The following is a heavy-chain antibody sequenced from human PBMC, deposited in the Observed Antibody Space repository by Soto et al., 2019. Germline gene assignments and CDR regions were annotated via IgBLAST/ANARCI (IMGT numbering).Heavy chain of an antibody. CDR3: AKHLGHYYDSSGFDY. CDR2: ISRTSGST. Sequence: PXGSLRLSCAASGFAFSTYAMGWVRQAPGRGLEWVSSISRTSGSTYYADSVKGRFTISRDNFNNTLDLQMNSLRAEDTALYYCAKHLGHYYDSSGFDYWGQGTLVTVSS. J-gene: IGHJ4*02. CDR1: GFAFSTYA. V-gene: IGHV3-23*01. D-gene: IGHD3-22*01.